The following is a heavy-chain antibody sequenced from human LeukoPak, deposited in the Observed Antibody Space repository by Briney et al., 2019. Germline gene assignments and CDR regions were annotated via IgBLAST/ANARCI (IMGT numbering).Heavy chain of an antibody. V-gene: IGHV4-61*05. CDR1: GGSISSSSYY. Sequence: SETLSLTCTVSGGSISSSSYYWGWIRQPPGKGLEWIGYIYYSRTTEYNPSLKSRVTISADTSKNQFSLKLNSVTAADTAVYYCVRRQWELQYFDLWGRGTLVAVSS. CDR3: VRRQWELQYFDL. CDR2: IYYSRTT. D-gene: IGHD1-26*01. J-gene: IGHJ2*01.